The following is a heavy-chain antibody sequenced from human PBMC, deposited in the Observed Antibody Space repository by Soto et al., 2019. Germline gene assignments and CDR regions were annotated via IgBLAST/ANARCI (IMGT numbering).Heavy chain of an antibody. D-gene: IGHD4-17*01. Sequence: DVQLLESGGALVQPGASLRLSCATSGFAFTSYAMSWVRQAPGKGLEWVSTIGGTGGTTYYADSVKGRFTISKDDSKNTVYLYMNSLRSEDTGIYYCAKGYGDYVREVAHWGQGTLVTVSS. CDR3: AKGYGDYVREVAH. V-gene: IGHV3-23*01. CDR1: GFAFTSYA. CDR2: IGGTGGTT. J-gene: IGHJ4*02.